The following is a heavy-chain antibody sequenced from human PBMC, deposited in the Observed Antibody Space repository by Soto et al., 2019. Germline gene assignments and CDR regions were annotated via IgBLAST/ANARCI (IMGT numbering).Heavy chain of an antibody. CDR1: GFAFNIYA. Sequence: EVQLLESGGCVVQPGGSLRVSCAASGFAFNIYAMSWVRQAPGKGLEWVSVISGSADSTDYADSVKGRFTIPSDNSKYTVNLQINSLRVGATAVYYYSRDRNHYCSWSYFDYWGQGTLVTVSS. CDR3: SRDRNHYCSWSYFDY. CDR2: ISGSADST. D-gene: IGHD3-10*01. V-gene: IGHV3-23*01. J-gene: IGHJ4*02.